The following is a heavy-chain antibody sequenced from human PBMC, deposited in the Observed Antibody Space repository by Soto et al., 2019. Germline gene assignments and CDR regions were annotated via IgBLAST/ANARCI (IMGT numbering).Heavy chain of an antibody. V-gene: IGHV3-30-3*01. CDR1: GFTFSSYA. Sequence: GGSLRLSCAASGFTFSSYAMHWVRQAPGKGLEWVAVISYDGSNKYYADSVKGRFTISRDNSKNTLYLQMNSLRAEGTAVYYCASGGSAAPDIVVVPADTMDVWGQGTTVTVSS. D-gene: IGHD2-2*01. CDR3: ASGGSAAPDIVVVPADTMDV. J-gene: IGHJ6*02. CDR2: ISYDGSNK.